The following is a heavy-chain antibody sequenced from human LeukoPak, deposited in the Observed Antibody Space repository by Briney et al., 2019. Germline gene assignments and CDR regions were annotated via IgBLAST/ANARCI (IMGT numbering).Heavy chain of an antibody. CDR3: ARQAPYYYDSTGYPHPLFDI. D-gene: IGHD3-22*01. CDR2: IQSGGNT. J-gene: IGHJ3*02. Sequence: PGGSLRLSCAASGLTVSSTYMSWVRQPPGKGLEWVSLIQSGGNTYYADSVKGRFSISRDNSENTVSLQMNSLRVEDTAVYYCARQAPYYYDSTGYPHPLFDIWGQGTRVTVSS. CDR1: GLTVSSTY. V-gene: IGHV3-66*04.